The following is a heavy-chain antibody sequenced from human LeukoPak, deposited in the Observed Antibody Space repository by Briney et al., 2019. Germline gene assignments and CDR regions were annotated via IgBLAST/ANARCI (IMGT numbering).Heavy chain of an antibody. J-gene: IGHJ4*02. CDR3: AKARLYGWGDFDY. V-gene: IGHV3-30*18. Sequence: GGSLRLSCAASGFTFSSYGMHWVRQAPGKGLEWVAVISYDGSNKYYADSVKGRFTISRDNSKNTLYLQMNSLRAEDTAVYYCAKARLYGWGDFDYWGQGTLVTVSS. CDR1: GFTFSSYG. D-gene: IGHD3-10*01. CDR2: ISYDGSNK.